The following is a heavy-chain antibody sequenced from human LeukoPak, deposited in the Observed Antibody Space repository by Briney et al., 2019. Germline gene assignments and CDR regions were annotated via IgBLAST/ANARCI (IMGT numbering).Heavy chain of an antibody. CDR2: IYSGGST. CDR3: ARGSYGSGSYSNYYYYGMDV. V-gene: IGHV3-66*01. Sequence: GGSLRLSCAASGFTVSSNYMSWVRQAPGKGLEWVSVIYSGGSTYYADSVKGRFTISRDNSKNTLYLQMNSLRAEDTAVYYCARGSYGSGSYSNYYYYGMDVWGQGTTVTGS. CDR1: GFTVSSNY. D-gene: IGHD3-10*01. J-gene: IGHJ6*02.